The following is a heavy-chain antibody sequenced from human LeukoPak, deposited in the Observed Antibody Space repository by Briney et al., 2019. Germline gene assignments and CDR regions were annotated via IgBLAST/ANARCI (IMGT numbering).Heavy chain of an antibody. D-gene: IGHD6-19*01. CDR1: GFTFSSYG. V-gene: IGHV3-23*01. J-gene: IGHJ4*02. CDR3: AKALGSSGWYLFDY. Sequence: GGTLRLSCAASGFTFSSYGMSWVRQAPGKGLEWVSAISGSGGSTYYADSVKGRFTISRDNSKNTLYLQMNSLRAEDTAVYYCAKALGSSGWYLFDYWGQGTLVTVSS. CDR2: ISGSGGST.